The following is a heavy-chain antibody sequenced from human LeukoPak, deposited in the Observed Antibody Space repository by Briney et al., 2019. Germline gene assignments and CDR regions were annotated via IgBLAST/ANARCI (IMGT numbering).Heavy chain of an antibody. V-gene: IGHV3-21*01. CDR3: ARDSAEYPGYYYYYYMDV. Sequence: GGSLRLSCAASGFTFSSYSMNWVRQAPGKGLEWVSSISSSSSYIYYADSVKGRFTISRDNAKNSLYLQMNSLRAEDTAVYYCARDSAEYPGYYYYYYMDVWGKGTTVTVSS. D-gene: IGHD2-2*01. CDR2: ISSSSSYI. J-gene: IGHJ6*03. CDR1: GFTFSSYS.